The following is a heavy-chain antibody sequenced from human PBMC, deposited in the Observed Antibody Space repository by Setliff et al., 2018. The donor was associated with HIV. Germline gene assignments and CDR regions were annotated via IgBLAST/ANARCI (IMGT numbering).Heavy chain of an antibody. CDR3: ARGPARRYRFSTVYGL. Sequence: PSETLSLTCAVYGGSGGSFSGWYWTWIRLIPGKGLEWIGEIEYGGSTTYNPSLESRVTISVDTSKTQFSLKLSDVTVADTGIYYCARGPARRYRFSTVYGLWGPGTRVT. J-gene: IGHJ3*01. CDR2: IEYGGST. V-gene: IGHV4-34*01. D-gene: IGHD2-2*01. CDR1: GGSGGSFSGWY.